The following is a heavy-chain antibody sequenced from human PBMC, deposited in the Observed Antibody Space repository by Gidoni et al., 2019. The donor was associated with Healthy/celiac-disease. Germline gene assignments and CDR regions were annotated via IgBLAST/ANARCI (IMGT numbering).Heavy chain of an antibody. Sequence: EVQLVESGGGLVQPGRSLRLSCTASGFTFGDYAMRWFRQAPGKGLEWVGFIRSKAYGGTTEYAASVKGRFTISRDDSKSIAYLQMNSLKTEDTAVYYCTRDHDFWSGYYDYYYGMDVWGQGTTVTVSS. CDR1: GFTFGDYA. V-gene: IGHV3-49*03. J-gene: IGHJ6*02. D-gene: IGHD3-3*01. CDR3: TRDHDFWSGYYDYYYGMDV. CDR2: IRSKAYGGTT.